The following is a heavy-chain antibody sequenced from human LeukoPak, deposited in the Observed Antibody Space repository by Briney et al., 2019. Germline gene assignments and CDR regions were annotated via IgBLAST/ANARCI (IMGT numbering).Heavy chain of an antibody. Sequence: GESLKISCKGSGYSFTSYWIGWVRQMPGKGLEWMGIIYPGDSDTRYSPSFQGQVTISADKSISTAYLQWGSLKASDTAMYYCARIGSGSYARDAFDIWGQGTMVTVSS. D-gene: IGHD1-26*01. J-gene: IGHJ3*02. CDR1: GYSFTSYW. CDR2: IYPGDSDT. V-gene: IGHV5-51*01. CDR3: ARIGSGSYARDAFDI.